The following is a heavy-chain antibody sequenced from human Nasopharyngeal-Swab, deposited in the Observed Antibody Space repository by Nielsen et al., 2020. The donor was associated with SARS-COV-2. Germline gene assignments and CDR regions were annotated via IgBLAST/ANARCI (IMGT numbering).Heavy chain of an antibody. J-gene: IGHJ4*02. V-gene: IGHV1-3*01. Sequence: ASVKVSCKASGYTFTSYAMHWVRQAPGQRLEWMGWINPGNGNTKYSQKFQGRVTITRDTSASTAYMELSSLRSEDTAVYYCARDGGAVAGPDYWGQGTLVTVSS. CDR2: INPGNGNT. CDR1: GYTFTSYA. D-gene: IGHD6-19*01. CDR3: ARDGGAVAGPDY.